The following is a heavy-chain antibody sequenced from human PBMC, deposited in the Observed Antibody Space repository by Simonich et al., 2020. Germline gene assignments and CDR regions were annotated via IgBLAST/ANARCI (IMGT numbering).Heavy chain of an antibody. CDR1: GGSFSGYY. CDR3: ARGLRVAAAGTAFQH. D-gene: IGHD6-13*01. Sequence: QVQLQQWGAGLLKPSETLSLTCAVYGGSFSGYYWRWIPQPPGKGLEWIGEINHSESTNYNPSLKSRVTISVDTSKNQFSLKLSSVTAADTAVYYCARGLRVAAAGTAFQHWGQGTLVTVSS. V-gene: IGHV4-34*01. CDR2: INHSEST. J-gene: IGHJ1*01.